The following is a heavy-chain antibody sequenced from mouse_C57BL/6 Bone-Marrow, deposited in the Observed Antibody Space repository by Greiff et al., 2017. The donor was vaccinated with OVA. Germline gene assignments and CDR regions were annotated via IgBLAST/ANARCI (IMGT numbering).Heavy chain of an antibody. Sequence: LQESGAELVKPGASVKLSCKASGYTFTEYTIHWVKQRSGQGLEWIGWFYPGSGSIKYNEKFKDKATLTADKSSSTVYMELSRLTSEDSAVYFCARHNYYGSSYAWYFDVWGTGTTVTVSS. D-gene: IGHD1-1*01. CDR3: ARHNYYGSSYAWYFDV. J-gene: IGHJ1*03. CDR2: FYPGSGSI. V-gene: IGHV1-62-2*01. CDR1: GYTFTEYT.